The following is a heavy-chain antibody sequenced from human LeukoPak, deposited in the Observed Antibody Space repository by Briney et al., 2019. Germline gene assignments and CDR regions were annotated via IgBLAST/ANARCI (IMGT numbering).Heavy chain of an antibody. D-gene: IGHD2-2*01. Sequence: GGSLRLSCAASGFTFSSYAMSWVRQAPGKGLEWVSVISGSGGSTYYADSVKGRFTISRDNSKNTLYLQMNSLRAEDTAVYYCAKDFPAAIGDPPPYNWFDPWGQGTLVTVSS. V-gene: IGHV3-23*01. CDR1: GFTFSSYA. J-gene: IGHJ5*02. CDR2: ISGSGGST. CDR3: AKDFPAAIGDPPPYNWFDP.